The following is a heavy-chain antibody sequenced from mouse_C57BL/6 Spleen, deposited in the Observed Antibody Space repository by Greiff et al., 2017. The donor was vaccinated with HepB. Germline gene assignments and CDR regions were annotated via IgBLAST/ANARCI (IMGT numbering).Heavy chain of an antibody. V-gene: IGHV1-82*01. CDR1: GYAFSSSW. J-gene: IGHJ1*03. CDR3: ARDFDV. CDR2: IYPGDGDT. Sequence: VQGVESGPELVKPGASVKISCKASGYAFSSSWMNWVKQRPGKGLEWIGRIYPGDGDTNYNGKFKGKATLTADKSSSTAYMQLSSLTSEDSAVYFCARDFDVWGTGTTVTVSS.